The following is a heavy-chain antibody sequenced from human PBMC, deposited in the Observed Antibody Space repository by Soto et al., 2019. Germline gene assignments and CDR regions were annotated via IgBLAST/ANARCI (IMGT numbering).Heavy chain of an antibody. CDR1: GFTIGDAA. Sequence: GGSLRLSCTVSGFTIGDAAINWFRQAPGKGLEWVGFIRSNPYGGTTEYAASVKDRFIISRDDSKSSAYLQMNSLKTEDTAVYYCARDKHYYASGSVDRWGQGSLVTVSS. CDR2: IRSNPYGGTT. CDR3: ARDKHYYASGSVDR. J-gene: IGHJ4*02. D-gene: IGHD3-10*01. V-gene: IGHV3-49*03.